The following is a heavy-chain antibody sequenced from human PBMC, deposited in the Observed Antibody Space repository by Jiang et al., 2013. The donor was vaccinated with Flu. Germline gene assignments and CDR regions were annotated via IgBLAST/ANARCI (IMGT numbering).Heavy chain of an antibody. V-gene: IGHV3-7*01. Sequence: GLVQPGGSLRLSCAASGFTFSSYWMSWVRQAPGKGLEWVANIKQDGSEKYYVDSVKGRFTISRDNAKNSLYLQMNSLRAEDTAVYYCARVPPLSVVRGVNSPYYYYGMDVWGQGTTVTVSS. D-gene: IGHD3-10*01. J-gene: IGHJ6*02. CDR2: IKQDGSEK. CDR3: ARVPPLSVVRGVNSPYYYYGMDV. CDR1: GFTFSSYW.